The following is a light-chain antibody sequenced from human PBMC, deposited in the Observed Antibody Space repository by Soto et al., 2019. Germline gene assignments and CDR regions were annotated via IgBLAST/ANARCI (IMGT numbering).Light chain of an antibody. CDR1: SSSIGAGYE. V-gene: IGLV1-40*01. J-gene: IGLJ1*01. CDR3: QSYDKRLTAYV. CDR2: GNG. Sequence: QSALTQPPSVSGAPGQRVTISCSGTSSSIGAGYEVHWYHQLPGTAPKLVVSGNGNRPSGVPDRLSASKSGPSASLAITGLQAEDEGHYYCQSYDKRLTAYVFGTGTKGTVL.